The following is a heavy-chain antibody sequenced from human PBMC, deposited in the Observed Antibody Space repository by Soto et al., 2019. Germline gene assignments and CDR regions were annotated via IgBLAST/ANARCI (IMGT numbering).Heavy chain of an antibody. D-gene: IGHD3-3*01. J-gene: IGHJ6*02. V-gene: IGHV4-31*03. Sequence: PSETLSLTCTVSGGSISSGGYYWSWIRQHPGKGLEWIGYIYYSGSTYYNPSLKSRATISVDTSKNQFSLKLSSVTAADTAVYYCARTQYYDFWSGYRGPGGMDVWGQGTTVTVSS. CDR1: GGSISSGGYY. CDR2: IYYSGST. CDR3: ARTQYYDFWSGYRGPGGMDV.